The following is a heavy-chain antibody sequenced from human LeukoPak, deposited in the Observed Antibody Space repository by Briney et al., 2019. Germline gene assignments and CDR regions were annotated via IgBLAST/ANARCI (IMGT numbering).Heavy chain of an antibody. D-gene: IGHD5-12*01. J-gene: IGHJ4*02. CDR3: AATIVDIVATDNA. CDR1: GFTFSSYW. CDR2: IKQDGSER. V-gene: IGHV3-7*01. Sequence: PGGSLRLSXAASGFTFSSYWMSWVRQTPGKGLGWVANIKQDGSERYYVDSVKGRFTISRDNAKNSLYLQMNSLRAEDTAVYYCAATIVDIVATDNAWGQGTLVTVSS.